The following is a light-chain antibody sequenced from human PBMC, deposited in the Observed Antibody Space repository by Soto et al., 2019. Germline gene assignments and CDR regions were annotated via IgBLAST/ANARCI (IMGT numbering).Light chain of an antibody. Sequence: EIVMTQSPATLSVSPGERATLSCRASQSVSSNLAWYQQKPGQAPRLLIHGASTRATGIPARFSGSGSGTEFTLTISSLQSEDFAVYYCQQYNNWPRITFGGGTKVDIK. CDR2: GAS. J-gene: IGKJ4*01. V-gene: IGKV3-15*01. CDR3: QQYNNWPRIT. CDR1: QSVSSN.